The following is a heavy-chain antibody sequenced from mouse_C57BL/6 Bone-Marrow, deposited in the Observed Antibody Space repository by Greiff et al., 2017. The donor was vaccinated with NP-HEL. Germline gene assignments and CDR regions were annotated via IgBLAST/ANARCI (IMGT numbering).Heavy chain of an antibody. J-gene: IGHJ4*01. Sequence: VKLQESGAELARPGASVKLSCKASGYTFTSYGISWVKQRTGQGLEWIGEIYPRSGNNYYNEKFKGKATLTADKSSSTAYMELRSLTSEDSAVYFCARRISYYPYAMDYWGQGTSVTVSS. V-gene: IGHV1-81*01. CDR3: ARRISYYPYAMDY. CDR2: IYPRSGNN. CDR1: GYTFTSYG. D-gene: IGHD1-1*01.